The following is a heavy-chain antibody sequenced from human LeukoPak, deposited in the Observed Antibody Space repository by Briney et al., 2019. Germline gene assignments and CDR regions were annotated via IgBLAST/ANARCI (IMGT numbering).Heavy chain of an antibody. CDR2: FDPEDGET. J-gene: IGHJ4*01. CDR3: ATPAELVVVNAFDY. V-gene: IGHV1-24*01. Sequence: ASVKVSCKVSGYTLTELSMHWVRQAPGKGLEWMGGFDPEDGETIYAQKFQGRVTMTEDTSTDTAYMDLSSLRSEDTAVYYCATPAELVVVNAFDYWGQGTLVTVSS. CDR1: GYTLTELS. D-gene: IGHD3-22*01.